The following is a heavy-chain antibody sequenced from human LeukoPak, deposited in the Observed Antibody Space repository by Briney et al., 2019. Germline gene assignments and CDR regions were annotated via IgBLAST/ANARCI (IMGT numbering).Heavy chain of an antibody. Sequence: SETLSLTCTVSGGSIRSSSYYWAWIRQPPGKGLEWIGNIYHSGNNYYNPSLKSRLTILVDTSKNQFSLKLRSVTAADTAVYYCARGPGPAILAAGLNNWFDPWGQGTLVTVSS. J-gene: IGHJ5*02. CDR2: IYHSGNN. CDR3: ARGPGPAILAAGLNNWFDP. V-gene: IGHV4-39*07. D-gene: IGHD6-13*01. CDR1: GGSIRSSSYY.